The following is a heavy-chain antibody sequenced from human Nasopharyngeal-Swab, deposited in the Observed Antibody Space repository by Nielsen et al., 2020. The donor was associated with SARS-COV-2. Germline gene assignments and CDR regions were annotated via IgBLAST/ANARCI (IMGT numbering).Heavy chain of an antibody. CDR3: ARIQQQLPGIV. J-gene: IGHJ3*01. V-gene: IGHV6-1*01. CDR1: RDSASNNRAA. D-gene: IGHD6-13*01. CDR2: TYYRSQWNY. Sequence: QTPSLTPALPRDSASNNRAASSSTRHSPTSGLEWLGRTYYRSQWNYDYADSVRGRVTVNPDTSRNHVSLHLNSVTPEDTAVYYCARIQQQLPGIVWGQGTMVIVSS.